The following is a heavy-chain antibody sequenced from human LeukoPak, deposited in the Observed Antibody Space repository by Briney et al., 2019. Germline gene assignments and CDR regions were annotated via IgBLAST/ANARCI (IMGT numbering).Heavy chain of an antibody. CDR3: ARLVGDGQPVDY. Sequence: SETLSLTCTVSGGSITSSSYYWGWIRQPPGKGLQWIGNIYYSGTTYYNPSLKSRVSISIDTSKNQFSLRLSSVTASDTAVYYCARLVGDGQPVDYWGQGTLVTVSS. J-gene: IGHJ4*02. D-gene: IGHD3-16*01. CDR1: GGSITSSSYY. CDR2: IYYSGTT. V-gene: IGHV4-39*01.